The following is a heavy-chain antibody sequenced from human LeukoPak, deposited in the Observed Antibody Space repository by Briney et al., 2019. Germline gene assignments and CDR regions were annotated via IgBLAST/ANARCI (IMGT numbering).Heavy chain of an antibody. V-gene: IGHV3-23*01. CDR3: AKDQVSPTGNDAFDI. CDR1: GFTFSSYA. CDR2: ISGSGGST. J-gene: IGHJ3*02. D-gene: IGHD3-9*01. Sequence: PGGSPRLSCAASGFTFSSYAMSWVRQAPGKGLEWVSAISGSGGSTYYADSVKGRFTISRDNSKNTLYLQMNSLRAEDTAVYYCAKDQVSPTGNDAFDIWGQGTMVTVSS.